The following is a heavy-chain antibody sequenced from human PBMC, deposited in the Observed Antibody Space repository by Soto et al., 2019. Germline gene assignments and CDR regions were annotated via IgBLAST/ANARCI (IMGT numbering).Heavy chain of an antibody. D-gene: IGHD2-2*01. CDR1: GGTFSSYA. J-gene: IGHJ6*02. CDR3: ARSQGSSTSLEIYYYYYYGMDV. V-gene: IGHV1-69*01. CDR2: IIPIPGTA. Sequence: QVQLVQSGAEVKKPGSSVKVSCKASGGTFSSYAISWVRQAPGQGLEWVGGIIPIPGTANYAQKFQARVTITADESTSTAYMELSSLRSEDTAVYYCARSQGSSTSLEIYYYYYYGMDVWGQGTTVTVSS.